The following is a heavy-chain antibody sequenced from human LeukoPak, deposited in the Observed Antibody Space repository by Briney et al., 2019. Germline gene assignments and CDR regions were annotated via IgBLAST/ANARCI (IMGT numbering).Heavy chain of an antibody. CDR3: ARRPYSFNWFDP. CDR1: GCSITSSSYY. V-gene: IGHV4-39*01. D-gene: IGHD4-11*01. CDR2: IYYSGST. Sequence: PSETLSLTCTVSGCSITSSSYYWVCIRQPPGKGLEWIGRIYYSGSTYYNPAIMSLVTISVDIPKYLYPLKLSFRAADKTTDYYCARRPYSFNWFDPWGPGTLVTVSS. J-gene: IGHJ5*02.